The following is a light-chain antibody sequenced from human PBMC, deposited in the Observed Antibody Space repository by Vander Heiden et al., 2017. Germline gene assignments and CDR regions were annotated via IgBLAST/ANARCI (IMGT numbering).Light chain of an antibody. CDR1: TTDVGTYHF. Sequence: QSALIQPPSASGSPGQSVTISCTGTTTDVGTYHFVSWYQHHPGKAPKLIIYEVDERPSGVPDRFSGSKSGNTASLTVSGLQTEDEADYYCTSYAARNNYVFGSGTKITVL. J-gene: IGLJ1*01. CDR2: EVD. CDR3: TSYAARNNYV. V-gene: IGLV2-8*01.